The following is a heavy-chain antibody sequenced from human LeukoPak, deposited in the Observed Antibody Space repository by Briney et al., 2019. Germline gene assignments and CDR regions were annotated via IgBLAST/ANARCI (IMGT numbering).Heavy chain of an antibody. V-gene: IGHV3-23*01. Sequence: GGSLRLSCAASGSTFGSYWMSWVRQAPGKGLEWVSAISGSGGSTYYADSVKGRFTISRDNSKNTLYLQMNSLRAEDTAVYYCARGDYGDYGGGRYYYGMDVWGQGTTVTVSS. J-gene: IGHJ6*02. CDR2: ISGSGGST. CDR3: ARGDYGDYGGGRYYYGMDV. CDR1: GSTFGSYW. D-gene: IGHD4-17*01.